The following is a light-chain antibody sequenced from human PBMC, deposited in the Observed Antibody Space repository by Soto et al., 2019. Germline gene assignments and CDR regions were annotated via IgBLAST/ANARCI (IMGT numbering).Light chain of an antibody. CDR2: AAS. J-gene: IGKJ2*01. V-gene: IGKV1-39*01. CDR1: QNIYNY. CDR3: QQSYSSPRT. Sequence: DIQMTQSPASLSASEGDRVTITCRASQNIYNYLNWYQQRPGEAPKLLVYAASNLQSGVPSRFSGSGSETEFTLSISSLQAEDFATYFCQQSYSSPRTFGRGTKLEIK.